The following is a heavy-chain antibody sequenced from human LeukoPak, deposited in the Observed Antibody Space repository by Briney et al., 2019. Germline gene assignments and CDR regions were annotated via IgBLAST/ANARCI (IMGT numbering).Heavy chain of an antibody. V-gene: IGHV3-23*01. Sequence: GGSLRLSCAASGFTFSSYAMSWVRQAPGKGLEWVSAISGSGGSTYYADSVKGRFTISRDNSKNTLYLQMNSLRAEDTAVYYCAKGIRHHTIFGVVIIPGDYWGQGTLVTVSS. J-gene: IGHJ4*02. CDR3: AKGIRHHTIFGVVIIPGDY. CDR1: GFTFSSYA. CDR2: ISGSGGST. D-gene: IGHD3-3*01.